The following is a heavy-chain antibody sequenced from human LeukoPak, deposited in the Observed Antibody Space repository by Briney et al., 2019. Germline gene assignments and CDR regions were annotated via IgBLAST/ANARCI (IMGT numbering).Heavy chain of an antibody. J-gene: IGHJ4*02. Sequence: ASVKVSCKASGGTFSSYAISWVRQAPGQGLEWMGRIIPILGIANYAQKFQGRVTITADKSTSTAYMELSSLRSEDTAVYYCAGEGIHHEDSIDYWGQGTLVTVSS. CDR2: IIPILGIA. V-gene: IGHV1-69*04. CDR3: AGEGIHHEDSIDY. CDR1: GGTFSSYA. D-gene: IGHD2-15*01.